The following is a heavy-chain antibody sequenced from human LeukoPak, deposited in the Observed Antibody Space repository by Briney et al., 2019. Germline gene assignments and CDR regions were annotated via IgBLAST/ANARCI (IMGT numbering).Heavy chain of an antibody. Sequence: GGSLRLSCAASGSTFRSYDMHWVRQATGKGLEWVSGIGTAGEIYYPGSVKGRFTISRENAKNSLYLQMNSQRAGDTAVYYCARAAYSSTWYSRYFDLWGRGTLVTVSS. J-gene: IGHJ2*01. D-gene: IGHD6-13*01. CDR2: IGTAGEI. V-gene: IGHV3-13*01. CDR3: ARAAYSSTWYSRYFDL. CDR1: GSTFRSYD.